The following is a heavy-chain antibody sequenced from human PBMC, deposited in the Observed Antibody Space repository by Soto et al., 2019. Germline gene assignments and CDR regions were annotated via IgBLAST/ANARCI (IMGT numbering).Heavy chain of an antibody. CDR1: GFTFSSYA. Sequence: GGSLRLSCAASGFTFSSYAMHWVRQAPGKGLEYVSAISSNGGSTYYANSVKGRFTISRDNSKNTLYLQMGSLRAEDMAVYYCARDYQYDYGDYVTSGWYYYYMDVWGKGTTVTVSS. V-gene: IGHV3-64*01. J-gene: IGHJ6*03. CDR3: ARDYQYDYGDYVTSGWYYYYMDV. CDR2: ISSNGGST. D-gene: IGHD4-17*01.